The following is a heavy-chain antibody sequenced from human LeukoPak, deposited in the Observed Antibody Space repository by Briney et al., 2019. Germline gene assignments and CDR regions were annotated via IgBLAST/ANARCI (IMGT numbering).Heavy chain of an antibody. Sequence: GGSLRLSCAASGFTFTKYGLHWVRQAPGKGLEWVAVIWYDGSKEYYADSVKGRFTISRDNSKNTLYLHMNSLRAEDTAVYYCARSWTQYCFDYWGQGTLVTVSS. J-gene: IGHJ4*02. CDR2: IWYDGSKE. V-gene: IGHV3-33*01. CDR3: ARSWTQYCFDY. D-gene: IGHD3/OR15-3a*01. CDR1: GFTFTKYG.